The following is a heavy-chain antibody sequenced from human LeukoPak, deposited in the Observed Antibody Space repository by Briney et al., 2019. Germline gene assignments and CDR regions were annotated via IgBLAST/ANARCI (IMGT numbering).Heavy chain of an antibody. D-gene: IGHD6-19*01. Sequence: PGGSLRLSCAASGLTFSGYAMSWVRQAPGKGLEWVSVISGSGTYTYYVDSVKGRFTISRDNSKNTLYLQMTSLRAEDTAVYYCAKGCECLVSSAFYYFYMDVWGKGTTVTISS. CDR1: GLTFSGYA. CDR3: AKGCECLVSSAFYYFYMDV. CDR2: ISGSGTYT. J-gene: IGHJ6*03. V-gene: IGHV3-23*01.